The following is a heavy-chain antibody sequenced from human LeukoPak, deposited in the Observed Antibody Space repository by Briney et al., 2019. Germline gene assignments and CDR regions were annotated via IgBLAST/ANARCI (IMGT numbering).Heavy chain of an antibody. J-gene: IGHJ3*02. CDR2: INHSGST. V-gene: IGHV4-34*01. D-gene: IGHD3-10*01. Sequence: SETLSLTCAVYGGSFSGYYWSWIRQPPGEGLEWIGEINHSGSTNYNPSLKSRVTISVDTSKNHFSLKLSSVTAADTAVYYCARDPVLLWFGESETGDAFDIWGQGTMVSVSS. CDR1: GGSFSGYY. CDR3: ARDPVLLWFGESETGDAFDI.